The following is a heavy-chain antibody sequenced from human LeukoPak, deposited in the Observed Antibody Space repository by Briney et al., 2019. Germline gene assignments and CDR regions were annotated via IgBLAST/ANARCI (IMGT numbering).Heavy chain of an antibody. V-gene: IGHV4-30-4*01. Sequence: SQTLSLTCTVSGGSLSGYYWSWIRQPPGKGLEWIGYIYHSGDTYYNPSLKSRVTISVDTSKNQFSLKLSSVTAADTAVYYCARLTGYYHYWGQGTLVTVSS. CDR1: GGSLSGYY. CDR3: ARLTGYYHY. J-gene: IGHJ4*02. CDR2: IYHSGDT. D-gene: IGHD3-9*01.